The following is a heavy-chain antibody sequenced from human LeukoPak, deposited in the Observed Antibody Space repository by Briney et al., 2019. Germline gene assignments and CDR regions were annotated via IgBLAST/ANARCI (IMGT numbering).Heavy chain of an antibody. Sequence: ASVKVSCKASGYTFTSYGISWVRQAPGQGLEWMGWISAYNGNTNYAQKLQGRVTMTTDTSTSTAYMELRSLRSDDTAVYYCARAYYYDSSGYYDYWGQGTLVTVSS. CDR2: ISAYNGNT. CDR1: GYTFTSYG. CDR3: ARAYYYDSSGYYDY. D-gene: IGHD3-22*01. J-gene: IGHJ4*02. V-gene: IGHV1-18*01.